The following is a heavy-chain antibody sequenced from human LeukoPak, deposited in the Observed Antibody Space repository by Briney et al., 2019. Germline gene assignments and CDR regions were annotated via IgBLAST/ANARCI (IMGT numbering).Heavy chain of an antibody. Sequence: GGSLRLSCAASGFTFSDYYMSWIRQAPGKGLEWVSYISSSGSTIYYADSVKGRFTISRDNAKNSLFLQMNSLRAEDTAVYYCAGNPRYCSGGSCYEAGSPNWFDPWGQGTLVTVSS. CDR3: AGNPRYCSGGSCYEAGSPNWFDP. V-gene: IGHV3-11*01. D-gene: IGHD2-15*01. CDR2: ISSSGSTI. J-gene: IGHJ5*02. CDR1: GFTFSDYY.